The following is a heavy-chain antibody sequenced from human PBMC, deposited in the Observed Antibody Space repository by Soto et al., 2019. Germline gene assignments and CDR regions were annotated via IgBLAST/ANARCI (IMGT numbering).Heavy chain of an antibody. V-gene: IGHV4-34*01. J-gene: IGHJ2*01. CDR2: INHSGST. CDR3: ARRDGDYSYWYFDL. D-gene: IGHD4-17*01. Sequence: QVQLQQWGAGLLKPSETLSLTCAVYGGSFSGYYWSWIRQPPGKGLEWIGEINHSGSTNYNPSLKSRVTISVDTTKNQFSLELSSVTAADTAVYYCARRDGDYSYWYFDLWGRGTLVTVSS. CDR1: GGSFSGYY.